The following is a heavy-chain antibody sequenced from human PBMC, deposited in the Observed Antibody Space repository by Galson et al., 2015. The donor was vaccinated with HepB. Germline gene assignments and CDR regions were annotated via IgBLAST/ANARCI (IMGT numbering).Heavy chain of an antibody. CDR3: AKDHREWELLIGLFDY. CDR2: ISYDGSNK. V-gene: IGHV3-30*18. J-gene: IGHJ4*02. Sequence: SLRLSCAASGFTFSSYGMHWVRQAPGKGLEWVAVISYDGSNKYYADSVKGRFTISRDNSKNTLYLQMNSLRAEDTAVYYCAKDHREWELLIGLFDYWGQGTLVTVSS. D-gene: IGHD1-26*01. CDR1: GFTFSSYG.